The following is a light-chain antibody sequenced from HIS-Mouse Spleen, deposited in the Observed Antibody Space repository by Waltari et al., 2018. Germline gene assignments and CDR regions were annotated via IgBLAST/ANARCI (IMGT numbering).Light chain of an antibody. Sequence: EIKMTQSPSSLSASVGDRVTITCQASQDISHYLNWYQQKPGKAPKLLIYDAANLEKGVPSRFSGSGSGTDFTFTISSLHPEDIATYYCQQYDNLPLYTFGQGTKLEIK. CDR2: DAA. J-gene: IGKJ2*01. CDR1: QDISHY. CDR3: QQYDNLPLYT. V-gene: IGKV1-33*01.